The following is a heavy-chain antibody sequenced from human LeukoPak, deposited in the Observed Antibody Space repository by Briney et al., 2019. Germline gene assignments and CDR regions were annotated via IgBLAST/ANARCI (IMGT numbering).Heavy chain of an antibody. D-gene: IGHD3-3*01. Sequence: ASVKVSCKASGNTFSGYYMDWVRQAPGQGLEWMGRINPNTGGTNYAQKFQGRVTMTRDTSITTVYMELSRLRLDDTAVYYCAKLGLSEWFLEFWGQGALVTVSS. CDR2: INPNTGGT. CDR3: AKLGLSEWFLEF. CDR1: GNTFSGYY. J-gene: IGHJ4*02. V-gene: IGHV1-2*06.